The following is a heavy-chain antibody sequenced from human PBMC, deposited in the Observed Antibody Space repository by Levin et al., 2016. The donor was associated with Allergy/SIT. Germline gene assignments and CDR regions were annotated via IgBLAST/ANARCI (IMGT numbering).Heavy chain of an antibody. Sequence: GESLKISCAASGFTFSSYGMHWVRQAPGKGLEWVAVISYDGSNKYYADSVKGRFTISRDNSKNTLYLQMNSLRAEDTAVYYCAKNLYSSSGIGDFNYYYYGMDVWGQGTTVTVSS. J-gene: IGHJ6*02. V-gene: IGHV3-30*18. CDR1: GFTFSSYG. CDR3: AKNLYSSSGIGDFNYYYYGMDV. CDR2: ISYDGSNK. D-gene: IGHD6-13*01.